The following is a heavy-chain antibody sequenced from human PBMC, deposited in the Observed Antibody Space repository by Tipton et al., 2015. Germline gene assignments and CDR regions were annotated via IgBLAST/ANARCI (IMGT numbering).Heavy chain of an antibody. V-gene: IGHV3-74*01. J-gene: IGHJ5*02. Sequence: GSLRLSCAASGFTFSSYWMHWVRQAPGKGLVWVSCINTDGSTTTYADSVKGRFTISRDNAKNTLYLQMTSLRAEDTPVYYCARAXXSSGDLGGQGTLVTVSS. CDR3: ARAXXSSGDL. D-gene: IGHD6-25*01. CDR2: INTDGSTT. CDR1: GFTFSSYW.